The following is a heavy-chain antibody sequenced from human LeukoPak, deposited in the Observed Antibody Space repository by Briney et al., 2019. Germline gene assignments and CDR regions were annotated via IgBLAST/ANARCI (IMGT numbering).Heavy chain of an antibody. CDR3: ATHDTALAAINFDY. V-gene: IGHV4-38-2*02. J-gene: IGHJ4*02. Sequence: SETLSLICSVSGYSINSGYYWGWIRQPPGKGLEWIGSMYYGGSTYYNPSLKSRITMSLDSSKNQFSLKLTSVTAADTAMYYCATHDTALAAINFDYWGQGTLVTVSS. CDR2: MYYGGST. CDR1: GYSINSGYY. D-gene: IGHD5-18*01.